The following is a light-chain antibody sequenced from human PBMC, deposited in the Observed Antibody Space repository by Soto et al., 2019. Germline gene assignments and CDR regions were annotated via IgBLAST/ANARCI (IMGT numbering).Light chain of an antibody. Sequence: EMVLTQYPGTLSLSPGERATLSCRASQSVSSSYLAWYQQKPGQAPGLLIYAASSRATGIPDRFSGSGSGTDFTLTISRLEPEDVAVYFCQQYSTSPWTFGQGTKV. J-gene: IGKJ1*01. CDR1: QSVSSSY. CDR2: AAS. V-gene: IGKV3-20*01. CDR3: QQYSTSPWT.